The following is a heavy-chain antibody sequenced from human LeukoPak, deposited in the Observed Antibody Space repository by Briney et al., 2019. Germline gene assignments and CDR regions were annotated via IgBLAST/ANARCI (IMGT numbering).Heavy chain of an antibody. CDR3: TTDEDWNYARRDV. V-gene: IGHV3-15*04. CDR2: TVSEIDGGTT. Sequence: TGGSLRLSCAASGFTFNYAWMSWVRQVPGKGLEWVGQTVSEIDGGTTDYATPVKGRFTISRDDSKSTLYLQMNSLKIEDTAVYYCTTDEDWNYARRDVWGQGATVIVSS. D-gene: IGHD1-7*01. CDR1: GFTFNYAW. J-gene: IGHJ6*02.